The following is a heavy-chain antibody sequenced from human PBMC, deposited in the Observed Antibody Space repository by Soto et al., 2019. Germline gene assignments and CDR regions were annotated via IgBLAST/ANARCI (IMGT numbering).Heavy chain of an antibody. CDR1: GFTFSSYA. D-gene: IGHD5-18*01. CDR2: ISGSGDST. CDR3: AREGFSYGYGYYYYNGMDV. V-gene: IGHV3-23*01. J-gene: IGHJ6*02. Sequence: GGSLRLSCAASGFTFSSYAMSWVRQAPGKGLEWVSGISGSGDSTYYADSVKGRFTISRDNSKNTLYLQIDSLRAEDTAVYYCAREGFSYGYGYYYYNGMDVWGQGTTVTVSS.